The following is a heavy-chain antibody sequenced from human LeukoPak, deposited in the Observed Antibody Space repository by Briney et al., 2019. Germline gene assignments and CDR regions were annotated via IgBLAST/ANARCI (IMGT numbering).Heavy chain of an antibody. V-gene: IGHV3-66*04. D-gene: IGHD2-15*01. CDR3: ARPNYCSGGSCCHSDAFDI. Sequence: PGGSLRLSCAASGFTVSSNYMSWVRQAPGKGLEWVSVIYSGGSTYYADSVKGRFTISRDNSKNTLCLQMNSLRGEDTAVYYCARPNYCSGGSCCHSDAFDIWGQGTMVTVSS. CDR1: GFTVSSNY. J-gene: IGHJ3*02. CDR2: IYSGGST.